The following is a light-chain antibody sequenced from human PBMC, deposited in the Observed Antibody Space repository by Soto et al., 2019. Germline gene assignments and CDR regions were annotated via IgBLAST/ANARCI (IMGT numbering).Light chain of an antibody. CDR1: QSVSSSY. CDR3: QQYGSSPPT. V-gene: IGKV3-20*01. Sequence: EIVLTQSPGTLSLSPGERATLSCRASQSVSSSYLAWYQQKPGQAPRLLIYGASSRATGIPDRFSGSGSGTDFTLTISRLEPKDFSVYYCQQYGSSPPTFGQGTKVEIK. J-gene: IGKJ1*01. CDR2: GAS.